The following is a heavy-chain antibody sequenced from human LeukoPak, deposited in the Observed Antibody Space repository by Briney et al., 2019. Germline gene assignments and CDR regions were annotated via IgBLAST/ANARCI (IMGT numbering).Heavy chain of an antibody. V-gene: IGHV1-18*01. Sequence: ASVKVSCKASGYTFTSYGISWVRQAPGQGLEWMGWINAYNGNTNYAQKLQGRVTMTTDTSTSTAYMELRSLRSDDTAVYYCARHYYDSSGNNWFDPWGQGTLVTVSS. J-gene: IGHJ5*02. CDR3: ARHYYDSSGNNWFDP. CDR2: INAYNGNT. CDR1: GYTFTSYG. D-gene: IGHD3-22*01.